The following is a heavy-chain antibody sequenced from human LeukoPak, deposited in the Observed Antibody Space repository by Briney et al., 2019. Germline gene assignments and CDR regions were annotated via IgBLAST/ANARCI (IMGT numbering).Heavy chain of an antibody. D-gene: IGHD2-2*01. V-gene: IGHV1-8*03. CDR3: ARAGYCSSTSCYDH. CDR2: MNPNSGNT. J-gene: IGHJ5*02. Sequence: ASVKVSCKASGYTFTSYDINWVRQATGQGLEWMGWMNPNSGNTGYAQKFQDRVTISRNTSTSTAYLELSSLRSEDTAVYYCARAGYCSSTSCYDHWGQGTLVTVSS. CDR1: GYTFTSYD.